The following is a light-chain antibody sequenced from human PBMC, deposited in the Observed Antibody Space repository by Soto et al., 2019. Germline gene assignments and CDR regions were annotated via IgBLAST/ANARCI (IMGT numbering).Light chain of an antibody. CDR2: DAS. CDR3: QQYENLPT. V-gene: IGKV1-33*01. J-gene: IGKJ5*01. Sequence: EIQMTQSPSSVSASLGDRVTITCQASQNINNYLNWYQQKPGRAPKLLIYDASNLEAGVPSRFRGSGSGTDFTFTISRLQPEDIATYYCQQYENLPTFGQGTRLEI. CDR1: QNINNY.